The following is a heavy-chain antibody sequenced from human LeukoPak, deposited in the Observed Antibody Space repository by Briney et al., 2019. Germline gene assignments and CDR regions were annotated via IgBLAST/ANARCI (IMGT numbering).Heavy chain of an antibody. J-gene: IGHJ4*02. CDR1: GFTVSPNY. Sequence: PGGSLRLSCAASGFTVSPNYMSWVRQAPGKGLEWVSVIYSGGSTYYADSVKGRFTISRDNSKNTLYLQMNSLRAEETAVYYCARAAAGQYFFDYWGQGTLVTVSS. CDR3: ARAAAGQYFFDY. V-gene: IGHV3-53*01. CDR2: IYSGGST. D-gene: IGHD6-13*01.